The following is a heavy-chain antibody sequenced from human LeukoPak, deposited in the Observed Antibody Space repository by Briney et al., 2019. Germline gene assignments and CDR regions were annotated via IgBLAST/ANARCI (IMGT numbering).Heavy chain of an antibody. Sequence: PGGSLRLSCAASGFTFSSYWMHWVRQAPGKGLVWVSRINSDGSSTSYADSVKGRFTISRDNAKNTLYLQMNSLRAEDAAVYYCARDLNYYDSSGTFDYWGQGTLVTVSS. D-gene: IGHD3-22*01. V-gene: IGHV3-74*01. CDR1: GFTFSSYW. J-gene: IGHJ4*02. CDR3: ARDLNYYDSSGTFDY. CDR2: INSDGSST.